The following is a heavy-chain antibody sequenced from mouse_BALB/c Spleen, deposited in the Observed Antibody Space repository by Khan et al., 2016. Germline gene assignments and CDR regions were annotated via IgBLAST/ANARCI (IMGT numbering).Heavy chain of an antibody. CDR1: GFNIKDTY. CDR2: IDPANGNT. V-gene: IGHV14-3*02. D-gene: IGHD1-1*01. J-gene: IGHJ2*01. Sequence: VQLQQSGAELVKPGASVKLSCTASGFNIKDTYMHWVNQRPEQGLEWIGRIDPANGNTKYDQKFQGKATITADTYSTTAFLQLSSLTSADTAVYYCARGYYGTSHFDYWGQGTTLTVSS. CDR3: ARGYYGTSHFDY.